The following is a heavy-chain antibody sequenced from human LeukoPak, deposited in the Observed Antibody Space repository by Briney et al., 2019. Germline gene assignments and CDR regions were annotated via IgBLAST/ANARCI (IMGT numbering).Heavy chain of an antibody. CDR3: ARGVVLTGSDNWFDP. CDR1: GHPISRYY. CDR2: IFYSGST. J-gene: IGHJ5*02. Sequence: QVQLQESGPGLMKPSETLSLTCTVSGHPISRYYRSWIRQPTGKGLERIGHIFYSGSTNYNPSLKSRVTISVGRSKNQFSLKLTSVTAADTAVYYCARGVVLTGSDNWFDPWGQGTLVTVSS. V-gene: IGHV4-59*01. D-gene: IGHD3-9*01.